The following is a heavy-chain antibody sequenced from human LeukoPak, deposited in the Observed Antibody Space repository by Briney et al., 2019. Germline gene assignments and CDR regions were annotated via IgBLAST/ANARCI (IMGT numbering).Heavy chain of an antibody. D-gene: IGHD6-19*01. V-gene: IGHV1-46*01. CDR1: GYTFTSYY. Sequence: ASVKVSCKASGYTFTSYYMHWVRQAPGQGLEWMGIINPSGGSTSYAQKFQGRLTMTRDTSTSTVYMELSSLRSEDTAVYYCAKSVYAIIAVTEGATNWFDPWGEGTLVTVSS. CDR2: INPSGGST. CDR3: AKSVYAIIAVTEGATNWFDP. J-gene: IGHJ5*02.